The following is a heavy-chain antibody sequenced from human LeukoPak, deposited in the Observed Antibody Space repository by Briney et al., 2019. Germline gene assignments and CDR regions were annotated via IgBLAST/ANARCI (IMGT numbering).Heavy chain of an antibody. V-gene: IGHV4-39*01. D-gene: IGHD4-17*01. J-gene: IGHJ5*02. Sequence: ASETLSLTCTVSGDSISSSSYYWGWIRQPPGKGLEWIGSIYYSGSTYYNPSLKSRVTISVDTSKSQFPLKLSSVIAADTAVYYCARVLRSYNWFDPWGQGTLVTVSS. CDR1: GDSISSSSYY. CDR3: ARVLRSYNWFDP. CDR2: IYYSGST.